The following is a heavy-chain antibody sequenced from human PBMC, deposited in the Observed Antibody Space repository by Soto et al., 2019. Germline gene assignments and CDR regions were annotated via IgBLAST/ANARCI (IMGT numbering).Heavy chain of an antibody. CDR1: QFTFSSYA. CDR3: TRDPNGDYVGAFDF. Sequence: RRLSCAASQFTFSSYAMTWVRQAPGKGLEWVATIRGDAGGGATHYADSVKGRFTISRDNSKNTLYLQMNSLRAEDTAVYYCTRDPNGDYVGAFDFWDQGSMVTVS. D-gene: IGHD2-8*01. V-gene: IGHV3-23*01. J-gene: IGHJ3*01. CDR2: IRGDAGGGAT.